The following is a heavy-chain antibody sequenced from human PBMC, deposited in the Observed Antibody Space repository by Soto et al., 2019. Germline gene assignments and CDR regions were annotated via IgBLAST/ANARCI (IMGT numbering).Heavy chain of an antibody. V-gene: IGHV3-23*01. CDR2: FFGIGVRP. D-gene: IGHD3-3*01. Sequence: GGSLRLSCAASGFTFSSYAMSWVRQAPGKGLEWVSVFFGIGVRPYYAASLRGGFTFSEDNSKNTFFLKLKSLRAEDRAVYYCAKGPVFWSGYGLYYYYYYMDVWGKGTTVTVSS. CDR1: GFTFSSYA. CDR3: AKGPVFWSGYGLYYYYYYMDV. J-gene: IGHJ6*03.